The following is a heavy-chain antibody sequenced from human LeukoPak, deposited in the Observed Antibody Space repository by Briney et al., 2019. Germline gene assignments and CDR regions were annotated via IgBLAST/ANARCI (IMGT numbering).Heavy chain of an antibody. CDR2: IYSGGST. J-gene: IGHJ4*02. CDR1: GFTVSSNY. D-gene: IGHD3-10*01. Sequence: GGSLRLSCAASGFTVSSNYMSWVRQAPGKGPEWVSVIYSGGSTYYADSVKGRFTISRHNSKNTLYLQMNSLRAEDTAVYYCARGSGNLLFDYWGQGTLVTVSS. CDR3: ARGSGNLLFDY. V-gene: IGHV3-53*04.